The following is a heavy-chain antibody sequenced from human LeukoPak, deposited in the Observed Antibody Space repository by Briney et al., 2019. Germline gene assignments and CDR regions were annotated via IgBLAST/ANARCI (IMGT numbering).Heavy chain of an antibody. V-gene: IGHV3-11*04. CDR2: ISSSGSTI. CDR3: ARDSLDGPHEWYWATMDV. J-gene: IGHJ6*04. CDR1: GFTFSDYY. D-gene: IGHD2-8*02. Sequence: PGGTLRLSCAASGFTFSDYYMSWIRQAPGKGLEWVSYISSSGSTIYYADSVKGRFTISRDNAKNSLYLQMNSLRAEDTAVYYCARDSLDGPHEWYWATMDVWGKGTTVTVSS.